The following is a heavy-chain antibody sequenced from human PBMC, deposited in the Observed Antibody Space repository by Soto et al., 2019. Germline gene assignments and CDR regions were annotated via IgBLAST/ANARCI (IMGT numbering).Heavy chain of an antibody. D-gene: IGHD3-10*01. CDR2: INNSGRT. Sequence: SETLSLTCTVSGGSISSYYWSWIRQPAGKGLEWIGRINNSGRTNYNPSLRSRVTMSVDTSKNQFSLKLTSVTAADTAMYYCVRDVVFASGHSNWFDPWGQGTLVIVSS. J-gene: IGHJ5*02. V-gene: IGHV4-4*07. CDR1: GGSISSYY. CDR3: VRDVVFASGHSNWFDP.